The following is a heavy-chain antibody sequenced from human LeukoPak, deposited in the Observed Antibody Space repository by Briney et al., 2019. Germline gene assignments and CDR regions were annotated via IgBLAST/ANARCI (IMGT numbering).Heavy chain of an antibody. Sequence: ASVKVSCKASGYTFTGYYIHWVRQAPGQGLEWMGCIKTNSGDTNYAQKFQGRLTMTRDTSINTAYMELSNLRSDDTAVYYCGRGDKTFDPWGQGTLVTVSS. CDR1: GYTFTGYY. V-gene: IGHV1-2*02. J-gene: IGHJ5*02. CDR3: GRGDKTFDP. CDR2: IKTNSGDT.